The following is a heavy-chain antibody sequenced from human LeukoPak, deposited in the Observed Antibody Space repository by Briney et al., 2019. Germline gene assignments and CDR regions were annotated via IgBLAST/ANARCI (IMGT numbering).Heavy chain of an antibody. Sequence: GGSLRLSCAASGFTFSSYSMNWVRQAPGKGLEWVSYISSSSTTNYYADSVKGRFTISRDNAKNSLYLQVNRLRAEDTAVYYCARDRGIVGARLCFAPWRQGTVVTVSS. D-gene: IGHD1-26*01. V-gene: IGHV3-48*01. J-gene: IGHJ5*02. CDR1: GFTFSSYS. CDR2: ISSSSTTN. CDR3: ARDRGIVGARLCFAP.